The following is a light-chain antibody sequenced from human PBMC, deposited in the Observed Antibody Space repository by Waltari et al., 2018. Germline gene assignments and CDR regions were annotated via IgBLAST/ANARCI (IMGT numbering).Light chain of an antibody. CDR1: SSDVGPFHY. CDR2: EVA. J-gene: IGLJ2*01. Sequence: QSALTQPPSASGSLGQSVTISCTGVSSDVGPFHYVSWYQHHPGEPPRLILYEVAMRPSGVPNRFSGSRSGNTASLIVSGLQADDEADYYCSSYTGDYSPVLFGGGTTLTVL. V-gene: IGLV2-8*01. CDR3: SSYTGDYSPVL.